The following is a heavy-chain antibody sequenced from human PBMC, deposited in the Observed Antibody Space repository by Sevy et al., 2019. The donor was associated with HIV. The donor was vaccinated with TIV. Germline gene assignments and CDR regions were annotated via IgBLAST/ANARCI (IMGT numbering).Heavy chain of an antibody. D-gene: IGHD6-13*01. CDR3: GVKQQLGWFDP. CDR1: GFTVTSSA. Sequence: ASVKVSCKASGFTVTSSAVQWVRQARGQRLEWIGWTVVGSGNTNYAQKFQERVTITRDMSTSTAYMELSSLRSEDTAVHYCGVKQQLGWFDPWGQGTLVTVSS. V-gene: IGHV1-58*01. CDR2: TVVGSGNT. J-gene: IGHJ5*02.